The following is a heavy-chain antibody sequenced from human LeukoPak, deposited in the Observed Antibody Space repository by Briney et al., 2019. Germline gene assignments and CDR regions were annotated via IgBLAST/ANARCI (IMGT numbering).Heavy chain of an antibody. J-gene: IGHJ4*02. CDR1: GFTFSSYW. Sequence: GGSLRLSCAASGFTFSSYWMSWVRQAPGKGLEWVANIKQDGSEKYYVDSVKGRFTTSRDNAKNSLYLQMNSLRAEDTAVYYCAREEGATIGGPYYFDYWGQGTLVTVSS. D-gene: IGHD1-26*01. CDR3: AREEGATIGGPYYFDY. CDR2: IKQDGSEK. V-gene: IGHV3-7*03.